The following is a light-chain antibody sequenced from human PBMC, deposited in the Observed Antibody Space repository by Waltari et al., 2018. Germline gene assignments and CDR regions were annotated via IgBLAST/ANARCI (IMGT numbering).Light chain of an antibody. Sequence: QAVVTQEPSLTVSPGGTVTLTCASSTGAVTSGHYPYWFQQKPGQAPRTLIYDTSHKHSWTPARFSGSLLGGKAALTLSGAQSEDEADYYCLLYYSGPGVFGGGTKLTVL. CDR2: DTS. CDR3: LLYYSGPGV. V-gene: IGLV7-46*01. J-gene: IGLJ3*02. CDR1: TGAVTSGHY.